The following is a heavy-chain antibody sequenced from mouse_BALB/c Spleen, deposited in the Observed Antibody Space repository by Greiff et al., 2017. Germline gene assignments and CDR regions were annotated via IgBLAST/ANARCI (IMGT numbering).Heavy chain of an antibody. D-gene: IGHD1-1*02. Sequence: VQRVESGPGLVQPSQSLSITCTVSGFSLTSYGVHWVRQSPGKGLEWLGVIWSGGSTDYNAAFISRLSISKDNSKSQVFFKMNSLQANDTAIYYCASLWSWFAYWGQGTLVTVSA. CDR1: GFSLTSYG. CDR2: IWSGGST. J-gene: IGHJ3*01. CDR3: ASLWSWFAY. V-gene: IGHV2-2*02.